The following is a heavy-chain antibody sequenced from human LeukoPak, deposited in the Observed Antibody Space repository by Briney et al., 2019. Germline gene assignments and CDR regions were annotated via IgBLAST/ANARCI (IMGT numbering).Heavy chain of an antibody. CDR2: IYTSGST. CDR3: AREGTAMAPKAVYYYYYMDV. Sequence: PSQTLSLTCTVSGGSISSGSYYWSWIRQPAGKGLEWIGRIYTSGSTNYNPSLKSRATISVDTSKNQFSLKLSSVTAADTAVYYCAREGTAMAPKAVYYYYYMDVWGKGTTVTISS. D-gene: IGHD5-18*01. J-gene: IGHJ6*03. CDR1: GGSISSGSYY. V-gene: IGHV4-61*02.